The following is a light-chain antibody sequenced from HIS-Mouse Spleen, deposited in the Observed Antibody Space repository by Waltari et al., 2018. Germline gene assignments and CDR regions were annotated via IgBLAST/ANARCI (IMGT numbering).Light chain of an antibody. J-gene: IGLJ3*02. CDR3: SSYTSSSTRV. Sequence: QSALTQPASVSGSPGQSITISCPGTSSAFGGYNYVSCYQQHPGKAPKLMIYDVSNRPSGVSNRFSGSKSGNTASLTISGLQAEDEADYYCSSYTSSSTRVFGGGTKLTVL. CDR2: DVS. CDR1: SSAFGGYNY. V-gene: IGLV2-14*03.